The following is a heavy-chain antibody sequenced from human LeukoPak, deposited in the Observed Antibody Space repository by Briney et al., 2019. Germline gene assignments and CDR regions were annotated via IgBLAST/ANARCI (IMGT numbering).Heavy chain of an antibody. J-gene: IGHJ4*02. CDR2: IYYSGST. D-gene: IGHD3-16*01. V-gene: IGHV4-30-2*05. Sequence: PSETLSLTCAVSGGSISSGGYSWSWIRQPPGKGLEWIGYIYYSGSTYYNPSLKSRVTISVDTSKNQFSLKPSSVTAADTAVYYCARVGGYPGDICVYWGRGTLVTVSS. CDR1: GGSISSGGYS. CDR3: ARVGGYPGDICVY.